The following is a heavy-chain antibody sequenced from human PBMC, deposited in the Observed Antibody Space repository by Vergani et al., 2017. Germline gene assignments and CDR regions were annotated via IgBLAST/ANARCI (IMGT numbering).Heavy chain of an antibody. CDR3: AKEIFGVVPLGAFDI. CDR1: GFTFSSYS. V-gene: IGHV3-48*01. CDR2: ISSSSSTI. Sequence: EVQLVESGGGLVQPGGSLRLSCAASGFTFSSYSMNWVRQAPGKGLEWVSYISSSSSTIYYADSVKGRFTISRDNSKNTLYLQMNSLRAEDTAVYYCAKEIFGVVPLGAFDIWGQGTMVTVSS. D-gene: IGHD3-3*01. J-gene: IGHJ3*02.